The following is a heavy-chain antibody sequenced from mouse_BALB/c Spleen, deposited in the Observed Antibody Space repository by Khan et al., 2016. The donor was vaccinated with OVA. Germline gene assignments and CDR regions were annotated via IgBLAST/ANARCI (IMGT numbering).Heavy chain of an antibody. CDR2: ISSDGDYT. V-gene: IGHV5-6*01. CDR3: ASHLTGAFAY. J-gene: IGHJ3*01. CDR1: GFTFSSYS. D-gene: IGHD4-1*01. Sequence: EVELVESGGDLVKPGGSLKLSCAASGFTFSSYSMSWVRQTPDKRLEWVATISSDGDYTYFPDSVKGRFTISRDTAKNTRSLQVSSLQSEDTALYYCASHLTGAFAYWGQGTLVTVSA.